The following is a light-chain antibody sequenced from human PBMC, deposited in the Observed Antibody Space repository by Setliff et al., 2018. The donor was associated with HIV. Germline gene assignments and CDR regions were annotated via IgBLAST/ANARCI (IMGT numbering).Light chain of an antibody. J-gene: IGLJ2*01. Sequence: QSVLTRPPSTSGTPGQKVTISCSGSGSNIGRNSVFWYQQLPGTAPKLLMYNNDQRPSGVPDRFSGSKSGTSASLAISDLRSGDEADYYCATSDDSLSAVVFGGGTKVTVL. CDR1: GSNIGRNS. CDR2: NND. V-gene: IGLV1-47*02. CDR3: ATSDDSLSAVV.